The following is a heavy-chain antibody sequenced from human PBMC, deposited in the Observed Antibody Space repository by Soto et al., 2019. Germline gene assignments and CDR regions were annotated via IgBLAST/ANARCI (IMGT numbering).Heavy chain of an antibody. Sequence: SGGSLRLSCAASGFTFNNYAFHWVRQAPGKGLEWVAVVSFDGNKKYYADSVRGRFTISRDNFKNTVYLQMNSLRLDDAALYFCSREDDYNDRYFYYGLDVWGQGTTVTVSS. J-gene: IGHJ6*02. D-gene: IGHD4-4*01. CDR1: GFTFNNYA. V-gene: IGHV3-30-3*01. CDR3: SREDDYNDRYFYYGLDV. CDR2: VSFDGNKK.